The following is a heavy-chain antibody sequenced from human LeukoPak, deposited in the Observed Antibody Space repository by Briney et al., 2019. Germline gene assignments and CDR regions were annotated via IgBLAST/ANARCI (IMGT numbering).Heavy chain of an antibody. Sequence: PSETLSLTCTVSSDSISSGTYSWSWIRQPAGKGLEWIGRIYLSGGTDYNPSLKSRVTMSVDTSKNQFSLKLSSVTAADTAVYYCARESLSGITFGGVIVPDYWGQGTLVTVSS. CDR2: IYLSGGT. V-gene: IGHV4-61*02. D-gene: IGHD3-16*02. CDR1: SDSISSGTYS. J-gene: IGHJ4*02. CDR3: ARESLSGITFGGVIVPDY.